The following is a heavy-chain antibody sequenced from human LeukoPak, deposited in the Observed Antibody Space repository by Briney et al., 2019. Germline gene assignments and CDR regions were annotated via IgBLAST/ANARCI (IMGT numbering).Heavy chain of an antibody. CDR3: ARGGPNWGFDY. D-gene: IGHD7-27*01. V-gene: IGHV1-2*04. CDR2: INPNSGGT. CDR1: GYTFSSYA. Sequence: ASVKVSCKASGYTFSSYAMNWVRQAPGQGLEWMGWINPNSGGTNYAQKFQGWVTMTRDTSISTAYMELSRLRSDDTAVYYCARGGPNWGFDYWGQGTLVTVSS. J-gene: IGHJ4*02.